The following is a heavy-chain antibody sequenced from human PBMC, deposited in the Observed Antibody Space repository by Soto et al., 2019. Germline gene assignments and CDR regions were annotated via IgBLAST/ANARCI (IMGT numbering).Heavy chain of an antibody. J-gene: IGHJ4*02. D-gene: IGHD6-13*01. CDR1: GDSVSSNSVA. V-gene: IGHV6-1*01. CDR3: ARELSSSWSI. CDR2: TYFRSKWYF. Sequence: SPTLSLTCAISGDSVSSNSVAWNWIRQSPSRGLEWLGRTYFRSKWYFDYAVSVKSRITINPDTSKNQFSLHLNSVTPEDTAVYYCARELSSSWSIWGQGTLVTVSS.